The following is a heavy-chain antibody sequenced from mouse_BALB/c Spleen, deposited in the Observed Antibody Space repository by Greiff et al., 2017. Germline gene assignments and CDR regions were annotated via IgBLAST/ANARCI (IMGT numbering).Heavy chain of an antibody. J-gene: IGHJ2*01. V-gene: IGHV1-9*01. D-gene: IGHD2-4*01. CDR2: ILPGSGST. Sequence: VHLVESGAELMKPGASVKISCKATGYTFSSYWIEWVKQRPGHGLEWIGEILPGSGSTNYNEKFKGKATFTADTSSNTAYMQLSSLTSEDSAVYYCARSVYYDHDGDYWGQGTTLTVSP. CDR1: GYTFSSYW. CDR3: ARSVYYDHDGDY.